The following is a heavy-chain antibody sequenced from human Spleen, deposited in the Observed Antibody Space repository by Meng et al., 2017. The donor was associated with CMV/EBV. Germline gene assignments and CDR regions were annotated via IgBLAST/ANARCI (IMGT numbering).Heavy chain of an antibody. J-gene: IGHJ5*02. D-gene: IGHD2-2*01. CDR1: GFTFSSYS. V-gene: IGHV3-48*04. Sequence: GGSLRLSCAASGFTFSSYSMNWVRQAPGKGLEWVSYISSSSSTIYYADSMKGRFTISRDNAKNSLYLQMNSLRAEGTAVYYCARDHCSSTSCYLNWFDPWGQGTLVTVSS. CDR2: ISSSSSTI. CDR3: ARDHCSSTSCYLNWFDP.